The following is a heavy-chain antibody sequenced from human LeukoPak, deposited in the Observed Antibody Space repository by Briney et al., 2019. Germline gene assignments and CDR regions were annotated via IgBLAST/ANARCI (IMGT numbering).Heavy chain of an antibody. CDR3: ASGGFYYYDSSGYSIEYFQH. CDR1: GGTFSSYA. CDR2: IIPIFGIA. Sequence: ASVKVSCKASGGTFSSYAISWVRQAPGQGLEWMGGIIPIFGIANYAQKFQGRVTITADESTSTAYMELSSLRSEDTAVYYCASGGFYYYDSSGYSIEYFQHWGQGTLVTVSS. D-gene: IGHD3-22*01. V-gene: IGHV1-69*13. J-gene: IGHJ1*01.